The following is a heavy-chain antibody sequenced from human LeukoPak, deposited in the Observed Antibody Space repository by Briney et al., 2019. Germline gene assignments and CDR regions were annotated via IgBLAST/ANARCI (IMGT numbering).Heavy chain of an antibody. D-gene: IGHD6-6*01. CDR3: ARVDSWSSIDS. Sequence: TPSETLSLTCAVYGESFSDYYWSWIRQSPEKGLEWIGEINHSGSTNYNPPLKSRVTISVDTSKSQFSLKLNSIIAADTAVYYCARVDSWSSIDSWGQGTLVTVSS. CDR1: GESFSDYY. CDR2: INHSGST. J-gene: IGHJ4*02. V-gene: IGHV4-34*01.